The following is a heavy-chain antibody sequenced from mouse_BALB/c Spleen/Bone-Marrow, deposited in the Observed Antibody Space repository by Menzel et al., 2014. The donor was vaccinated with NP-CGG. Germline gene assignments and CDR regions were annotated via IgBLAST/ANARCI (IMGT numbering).Heavy chain of an antibody. J-gene: IGHJ1*01. CDR1: GYTFTDHA. D-gene: IGHD1-1*02. V-gene: IGHV1S53*01. Sequence: VQLQQSDAELVKPGASVKISCKASGYTFTDHAIHWVKQKPEQGLEWIGYISPGNGDIKYNEKFKGKVTLTADKSSSAAYMQRNSLTSEDSAVYFCKKLWALDVWGAGTTVTVSS. CDR2: ISPGNGDI. CDR3: KKLWALDV.